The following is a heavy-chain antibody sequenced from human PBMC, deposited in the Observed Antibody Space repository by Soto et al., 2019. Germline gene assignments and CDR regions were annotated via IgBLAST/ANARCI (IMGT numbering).Heavy chain of an antibody. CDR2: IWYDGSNK. CDR3: ARSYYYDSSGYYRSFFQH. CDR1: GFTFSSYG. D-gene: IGHD3-22*01. V-gene: IGHV3-33*01. J-gene: IGHJ1*01. Sequence: GGSLRLSCAASGFTFSSYGMHWVRQAPGKGLEWVAVIWYDGSNKYYADSVKGRFTISRDNSKNTLYLQMNSLRAEDTAVFYCARSYYYDSSGYYRSFFQHWGQGTLVTVSS.